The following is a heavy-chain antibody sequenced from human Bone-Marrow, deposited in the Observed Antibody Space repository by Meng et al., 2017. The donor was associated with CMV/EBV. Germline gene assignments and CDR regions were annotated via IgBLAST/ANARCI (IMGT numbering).Heavy chain of an antibody. D-gene: IGHD5-24*01. CDR2: ISHDRSTK. CDR3: VRGGAFTIMYYFDS. J-gene: IGHJ4*02. V-gene: IGHV3-30*04. Sequence: GESLKISCAASEFMFSSFAMFWVRQAPGKGLEWVAVISHDRSTKYYADSVKGRFTISRDNSKKTVYLEMNGLRAEETAVDYCVRGGAFTIMYYFDSWGQGTLVTVSS. CDR1: EFMFSSFA.